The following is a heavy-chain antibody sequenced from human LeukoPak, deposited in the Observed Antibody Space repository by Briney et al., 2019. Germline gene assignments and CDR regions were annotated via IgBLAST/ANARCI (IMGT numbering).Heavy chain of an antibody. V-gene: IGHV1-18*01. CDR1: GYTFTSYS. J-gene: IGHJ1*01. D-gene: IGHD3-22*01. CDR3: ATPQGVYYYDSSGYYAEYFQH. Sequence: ASVKVSCKASGYTFTSYSMNWVRQAPGQGLEWMGWISAYNGNTNYAQKLQGRVTMTTDTSTSTAYMELRSLRSDDTAVYYCATPQGVYYYDSSGYYAEYFQHWGQGTLVTVSS. CDR2: ISAYNGNT.